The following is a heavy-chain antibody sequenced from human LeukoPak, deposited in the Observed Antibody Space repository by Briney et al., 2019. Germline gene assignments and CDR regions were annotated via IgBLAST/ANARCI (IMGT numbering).Heavy chain of an antibody. CDR1: GFTFSSYA. D-gene: IGHD5-12*01. CDR2: ISYDGSNK. V-gene: IGHV3-30*07. CDR3: ARHVDDVDIVMNLGVMDV. J-gene: IGHJ6*02. Sequence: GGSLRLSCAASGFTFSSYAMHWVRQAPGKGLEWVAVISYDGSNKYYADSVKGRFTISADKSISTAYLQWSSLKASDTAMYFCARHVDDVDIVMNLGVMDVWGQGTTVTVSS.